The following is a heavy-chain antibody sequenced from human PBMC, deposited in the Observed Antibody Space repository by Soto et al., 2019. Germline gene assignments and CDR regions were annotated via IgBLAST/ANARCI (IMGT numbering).Heavy chain of an antibody. J-gene: IGHJ5*02. CDR3: AKAAFKYYYDSSGFNWFDP. V-gene: IGHV3-23*01. Sequence: GGSLRLSCAASGFTFSSYAMSWVRQAPGKGLEWVSAISGSGGSTYYADSVKGRFTISRDNSKNTLYLQMNSLRAEDTAVYYCAKAAFKYYYDSSGFNWFDPWGQGTLVTVSS. CDR1: GFTFSSYA. D-gene: IGHD3-22*01. CDR2: ISGSGGST.